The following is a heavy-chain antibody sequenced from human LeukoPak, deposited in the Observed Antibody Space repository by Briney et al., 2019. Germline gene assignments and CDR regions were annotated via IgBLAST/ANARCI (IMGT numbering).Heavy chain of an antibody. CDR3: ARAPFWSGSYTDEGVDNWFDP. D-gene: IGHD3-3*01. CDR2: IYHSGST. Sequence: SETLSLTCAVSGGSISSSNWWSWVRQPPGKGLEWIGEIYHSGSTNYNPSLKSRVTISVDKSKNQFSLKLSSVTAADTAVYYCARAPFWSGSYTDEGVDNWFDPWGQGTLVSVSS. CDR1: GGSISSSNW. V-gene: IGHV4-4*02. J-gene: IGHJ5*02.